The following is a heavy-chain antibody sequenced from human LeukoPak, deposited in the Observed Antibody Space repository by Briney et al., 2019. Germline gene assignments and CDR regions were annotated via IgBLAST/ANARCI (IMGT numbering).Heavy chain of an antibody. Sequence: SETLSLTCAVYGGSFSGYYWSWIRQPPGKGLEWIGEINHSGSANYNPSLKSRVTISVDTSKDQFSLKLSSVTAADTAVYYCASRTYYYGSGKDYWGQGTLVTVSS. CDR3: ASRTYYYGSGKDY. V-gene: IGHV4-34*01. CDR1: GGSFSGYY. J-gene: IGHJ4*02. D-gene: IGHD3-10*01. CDR2: INHSGSA.